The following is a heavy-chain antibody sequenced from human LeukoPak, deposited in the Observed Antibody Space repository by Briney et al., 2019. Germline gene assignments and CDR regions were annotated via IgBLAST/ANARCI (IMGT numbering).Heavy chain of an antibody. J-gene: IGHJ4*02. V-gene: IGHV3-21*01. Sequence: GGSLRLSCAASGFTFSSYAMSWVRQAPGKGLEWVISGSGANTYYADSVKGRFTISRDNAKNSLYLQMNSLRAEDTAVYYCARDRNCDYWGQGTLVTVSS. CDR1: GFTFSSYA. CDR2: SGSGANT. CDR3: ARDRNCDY.